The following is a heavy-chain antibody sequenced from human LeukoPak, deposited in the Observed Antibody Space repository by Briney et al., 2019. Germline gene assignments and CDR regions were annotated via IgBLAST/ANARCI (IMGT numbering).Heavy chain of an antibody. Sequence: PGGSLRLSCAASGSTFSSSSMNWVRQAPGKGLEWVSYISSSSSTMYYADSVKGRFTISRDNAKNSLYLQMNSLRAEDTAVYYCARDRGRDGYNFDYWGQGTLVTVSS. CDR1: GSTFSSSS. CDR3: ARDRGRDGYNFDY. D-gene: IGHD5-24*01. CDR2: ISSSSSTM. V-gene: IGHV3-48*01. J-gene: IGHJ4*02.